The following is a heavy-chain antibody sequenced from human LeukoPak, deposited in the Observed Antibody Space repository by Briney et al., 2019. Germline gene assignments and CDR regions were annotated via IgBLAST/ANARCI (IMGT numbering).Heavy chain of an antibody. CDR2: INWNGGST. Sequence: PVGSLGLSCAASGFTFDDYGMSWVRQAPGKGLEWVSGINWNGGSTGYAESVKGRFTISRDNAKNSLYLQMNSLRAEETALYCCARDPAYCGGETLTCGFDPWGQGTLVTVSS. V-gene: IGHV3-20*04. CDR3: ARDPAYCGGETLTCGFDP. CDR1: GFTFDDYG. D-gene: IGHD2-21*01. J-gene: IGHJ5*02.